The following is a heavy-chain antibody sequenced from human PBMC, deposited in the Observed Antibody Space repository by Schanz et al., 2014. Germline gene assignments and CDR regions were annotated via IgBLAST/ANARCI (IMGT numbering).Heavy chain of an antibody. CDR3: ATMWGYCTATACQILEVLDV. Sequence: QVLQVQSGSELKKPGTSVKVSCKASGYTFVSYSMHWVRQAPGQGLEWVGWISPYTGNTHYFDKMEGRVTMTTDTSTSTAYMELRSLRSDDTAMYYCATMWGYCTATACQILEVLDVWGQGTMVTVSS. J-gene: IGHJ3*01. D-gene: IGHD2-8*02. CDR2: ISPYTGNT. V-gene: IGHV1-18*04. CDR1: GYTFVSYS.